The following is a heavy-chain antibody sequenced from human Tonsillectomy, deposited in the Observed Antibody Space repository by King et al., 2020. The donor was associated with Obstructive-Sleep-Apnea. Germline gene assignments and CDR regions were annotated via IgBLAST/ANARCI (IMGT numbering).Heavy chain of an antibody. Sequence: VQLVESGGGLVQPGGSLRLSCAASGFTFYSYWMHWVRQAPGKGLVWVSRIDSVGSSTSYADSVKGRFTISRDNAKNTLYLQMNSLRAEETAVYYCARSTVFGLLIYYGMDVWGQGTTVTVSS. CDR2: IDSVGSST. J-gene: IGHJ6*02. D-gene: IGHD3/OR15-3a*01. CDR1: GFTFYSYW. V-gene: IGHV3-74*01. CDR3: ARSTVFGLLIYYGMDV.